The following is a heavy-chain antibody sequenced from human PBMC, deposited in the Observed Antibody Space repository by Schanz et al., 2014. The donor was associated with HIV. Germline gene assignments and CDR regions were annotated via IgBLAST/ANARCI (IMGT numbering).Heavy chain of an antibody. CDR2: ISISGETT. J-gene: IGHJ4*02. Sequence: EVQLVESGGGLVQPGGSLRLSCAASGFTFRDYWMTWVRQAPGKGLEWVSGISISGETTYYADSVKGRFTISRDNSKNTLYLQMSSLRVEDTAVYYCANEEVPNDYWGQGTLVTVSS. V-gene: IGHV3-23*04. CDR3: ANEEVPNDY. CDR1: GFTFRDYW.